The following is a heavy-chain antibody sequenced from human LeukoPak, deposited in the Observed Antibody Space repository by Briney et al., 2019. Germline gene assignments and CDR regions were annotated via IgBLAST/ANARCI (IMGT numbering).Heavy chain of an antibody. V-gene: IGHV1-8*01. CDR2: INPNSGNT. CDR3: ARGFGSPGYDFGSGPEGYYFDY. Sequence: ASVKVSCKASGYTFTSYDINWVRQATGQGLEWMGWINPNSGNTGYAQKFQGRVTMTRNTSISTAYMELSSLRSEDTAVYYCARGFGSPGYDFGSGPEGYYFDYWGQGTLVTVSS. J-gene: IGHJ4*02. D-gene: IGHD3-3*01. CDR1: GYTFTSYD.